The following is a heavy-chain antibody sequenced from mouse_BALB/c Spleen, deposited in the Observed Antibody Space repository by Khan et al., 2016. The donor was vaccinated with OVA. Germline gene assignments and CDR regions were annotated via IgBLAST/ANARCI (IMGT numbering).Heavy chain of an antibody. Sequence: QIQLVQSGPELKKPGETVKISCKASGYNFTNYGMNWVKQAPGKGLKWMGWINTYTGEPTYADDFKGRFAFSLETSANTAYLQINNLKNEDTATYFCARSASYWFFDVWGAGTTVTVSS. CDR3: ARSASYWFFDV. CDR1: GYNFTNYG. CDR2: INTYTGEP. V-gene: IGHV9-3-1*01. D-gene: IGHD6-1*01. J-gene: IGHJ1*01.